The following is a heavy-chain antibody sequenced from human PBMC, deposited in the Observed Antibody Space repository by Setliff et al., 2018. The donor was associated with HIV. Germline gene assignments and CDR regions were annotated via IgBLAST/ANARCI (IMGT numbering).Heavy chain of an antibody. D-gene: IGHD3-10*01. J-gene: IGHJ4*02. V-gene: IGHV1-3*01. Sequence: ASVKVSSKISGYTFAQSHDLHWVRQVPGQGPEWMGWINLVTGKTAYLQKFQGRVIITREISANPAYMEMSSLRSEDTAVYFGANGGSGSQFDHWGQGTLVTVTS. CDR2: INLVTGKT. CDR3: ANGGSGSQFDH. CDR1: GYTFAQSHD.